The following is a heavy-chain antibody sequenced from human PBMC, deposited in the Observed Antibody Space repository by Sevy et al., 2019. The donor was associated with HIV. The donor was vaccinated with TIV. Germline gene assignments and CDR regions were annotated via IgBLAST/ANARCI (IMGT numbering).Heavy chain of an antibody. CDR3: AKDVYDSSGYYPMGAFDI. CDR1: RFTFVTYA. V-gene: IGHV3-23*01. CDR2: ISGSGGST. D-gene: IGHD3-22*01. J-gene: IGHJ3*02. Sequence: GGSLRLSCAASRFTFVTYAMNWVRQAPGKGLERVSGISGSGGSTYYADSVKGRFTISRDNSKNTLYLQMNSLRAEDTAVYYCAKDVYDSSGYYPMGAFDIWGQGTMVTVS.